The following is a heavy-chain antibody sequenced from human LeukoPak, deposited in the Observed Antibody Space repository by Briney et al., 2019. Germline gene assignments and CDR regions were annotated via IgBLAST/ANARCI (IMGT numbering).Heavy chain of an antibody. Sequence: QPGGSLRLSCAASGFTFSSYGMHWVRQAPGKGLEWVSVIYSGGSTYYADSVKGRFTISRDNSKNTLYLQMNSLRAEDTAVYYCARDRSWPSYFDYWGQGTLVTVSS. V-gene: IGHV3-NL1*01. CDR1: GFTFSSYG. D-gene: IGHD6-13*01. CDR3: ARDRSWPSYFDY. CDR2: IYSGGST. J-gene: IGHJ4*02.